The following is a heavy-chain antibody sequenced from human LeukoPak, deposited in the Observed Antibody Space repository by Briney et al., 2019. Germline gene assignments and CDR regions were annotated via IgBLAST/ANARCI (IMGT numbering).Heavy chain of an antibody. CDR2: IYYSGST. J-gene: IGHJ6*02. CDR3: AGRGSSWSYYYYGMDV. CDR1: GGSISSYY. V-gene: IGHV4-59*01. Sequence: SETLSLTCTVSGGSISSYYWSWIRQPPGKGLEWIGYIYYSGSTNYNPSLKSRVTISVDTSKNQFSLKLSSVTAADTAVYYCAGRGSSWSYYYYGMDVWGQGTTVTVSS. D-gene: IGHD6-13*01.